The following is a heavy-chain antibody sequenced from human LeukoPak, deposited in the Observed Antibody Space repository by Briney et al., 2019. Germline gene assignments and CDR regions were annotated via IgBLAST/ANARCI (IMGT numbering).Heavy chain of an antibody. CDR1: GVSISSSNSY. J-gene: IGHJ4*02. V-gene: IGHV4-39*01. Sequence: SETLSLTCAVSGVSISSSNSYWGWIRQPPGKGLEWIGSIYYSGNTYYNASLKSRVTISVDTSKNQFSLKLSSVTAADTAVYYCARRAGSFYSSGWYYFDYWGQGTLVTVSS. CDR2: IYYSGNT. D-gene: IGHD6-19*01. CDR3: ARRAGSFYSSGWYYFDY.